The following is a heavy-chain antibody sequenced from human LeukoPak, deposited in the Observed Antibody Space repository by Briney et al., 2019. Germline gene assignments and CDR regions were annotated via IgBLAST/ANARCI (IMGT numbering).Heavy chain of an antibody. Sequence: PGGSLRLSCAASGFTSSSYAMSWVRQAPGKGLEWVSAISGSGGSTYYADSVKGRFTISRDKTKNTLYLQMNSLRAEDTAVYYCVRDRSGYTFDDWGEGTLVTVSS. D-gene: IGHD5-18*01. CDR2: ISGSGGST. CDR1: GFTSSSYA. CDR3: VRDRSGYTFDD. V-gene: IGHV3-23*01. J-gene: IGHJ4*02.